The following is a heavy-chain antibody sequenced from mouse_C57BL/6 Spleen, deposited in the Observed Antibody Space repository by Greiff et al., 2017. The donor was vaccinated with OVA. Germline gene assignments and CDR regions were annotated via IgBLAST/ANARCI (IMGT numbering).Heavy chain of an antibody. CDR2: ISDGGSYT. CDR3: AREEAYDGYYSAWFAY. V-gene: IGHV5-4*01. D-gene: IGHD2-3*01. J-gene: IGHJ3*01. CDR1: GFTFSSYA. Sequence: EVKLVESGGGLVKPGGSLKLSCAASGFTFSSYAMSWVRQTPEKRLEWVATISDGGSYTYYPANVKGRFTISRDNAKNNLYLQMSHLKSEDTAMYYCAREEAYDGYYSAWFAYWGQGTLVTVSA.